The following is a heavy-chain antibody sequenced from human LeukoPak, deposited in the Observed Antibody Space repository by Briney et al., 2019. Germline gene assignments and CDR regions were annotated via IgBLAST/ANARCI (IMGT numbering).Heavy chain of an antibody. CDR2: IYYSGST. CDR3: ARGGYYGSGNDFRFDP. Sequence: PSETLSLTCTVSGGSISNSNYYWGWIRQPPGKGLEWIGNIYYSGSTNYNPSLKSRVTISVDTSKNQFSLKLSSVTPADTAVYYCARGGYYGSGNDFRFDPWGQGTLVTVSS. D-gene: IGHD3-10*01. J-gene: IGHJ5*02. V-gene: IGHV4-39*07. CDR1: GGSISNSNYY.